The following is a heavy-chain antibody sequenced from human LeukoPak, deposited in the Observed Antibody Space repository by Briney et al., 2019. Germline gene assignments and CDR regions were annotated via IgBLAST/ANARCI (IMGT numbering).Heavy chain of an antibody. CDR1: GGSISSSSYY. Sequence: SGTLSLTCTVSGGSISSSSYYWGWIRQPPGKGLEWIGSIYYSGSTYYNPSLKSRVTISVDTSKNQFSLKLSSVTAADTAVYYCAREGSTTHHDAFDIWGRGTMVTVSS. V-gene: IGHV4-39*07. D-gene: IGHD2-2*01. CDR3: AREGSTTHHDAFDI. J-gene: IGHJ3*02. CDR2: IYYSGST.